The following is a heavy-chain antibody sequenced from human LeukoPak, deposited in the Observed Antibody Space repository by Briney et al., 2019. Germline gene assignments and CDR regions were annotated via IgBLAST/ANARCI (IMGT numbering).Heavy chain of an antibody. CDR1: GFTFSSYA. D-gene: IGHD2-2*01. V-gene: IGHV3-23*01. J-gene: IGHJ4*02. Sequence: GGSLRLSCAASGFTFSSYAMSWVRQAPGKGLEWVSVISGSGDTTNYADSVKGRFTISRDNSKNTLYLQMNSLRAEDTALYYCVKHSAPVLAAARFDYWGQGNLVTVSS. CDR3: VKHSAPVLAAARFDY. CDR2: ISGSGDTT.